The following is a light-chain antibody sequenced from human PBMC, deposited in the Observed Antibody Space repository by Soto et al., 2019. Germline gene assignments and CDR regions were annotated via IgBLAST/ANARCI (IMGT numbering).Light chain of an antibody. CDR1: QNVNRW. Sequence: DIQMTQSPSTLSASVGDRVTITCRASQNVNRWLAWYQQKPGKAPNLLIYEAPSLENGVPSRFGGSGSGTEFTLTISSLQPDDFATYYCKHYNSYSEAFGQGTKVDIK. V-gene: IGKV1-5*03. CDR3: KHYNSYSEA. CDR2: EAP. J-gene: IGKJ1*01.